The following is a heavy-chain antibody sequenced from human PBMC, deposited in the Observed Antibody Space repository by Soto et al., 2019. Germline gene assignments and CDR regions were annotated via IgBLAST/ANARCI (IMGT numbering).Heavy chain of an antibody. V-gene: IGHV3-13*01. CDR3: ARSGYYYCSGYYYYYGMDV. Sequence: GGSLRLSCAASGFTFSSYDMHWVRQATGKGLEGVSAIGTAGDTYDPGSVKGLFTISRENAKNSLYLQMNSLRAGDTAVYYCARSGYYYCSGYYYYYGMDVWGQGATVTVSS. J-gene: IGHJ6*02. CDR1: GFTFSSYD. D-gene: IGHD3-22*01. CDR2: IGTAGDT.